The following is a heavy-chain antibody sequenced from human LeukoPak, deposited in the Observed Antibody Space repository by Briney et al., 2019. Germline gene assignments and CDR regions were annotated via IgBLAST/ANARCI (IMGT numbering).Heavy chain of an antibody. CDR1: GFIFRSYA. V-gene: IGHV3-23*01. D-gene: IGHD3-3*01. J-gene: IGHJ4*02. Sequence: GGSLRLSFVGSGFIFRSYAVTWVRQAPGKGLDWVSSITANGDRTYYDDSVKGRFTISRDNSKNTLFLQMSSLRAEDTAVYYCATFGVIVRNNYLDYWGQGALVTVSS. CDR3: ATFGVIVRNNYLDY. CDR2: ITANGDRT.